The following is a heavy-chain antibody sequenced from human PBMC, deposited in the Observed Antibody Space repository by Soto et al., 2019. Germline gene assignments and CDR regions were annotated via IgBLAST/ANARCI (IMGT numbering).Heavy chain of an antibody. CDR1: GYSITAGGYY. D-gene: IGHD6-19*01. CDR3: ARMYSSGSGWFHP. CDR2: FYSSGST. Sequence: LQESGPGLVKPSQTLSLTCFVSGYSITAGGYYWSWIRHHPGKGLEWIGSFYSSGSTIYNPSLRSRVSTSGDTSSNQFSMSLTSVTAADTARYYCARMYSSGSGWFHPWGQGTLVTVSS. V-gene: IGHV4-31*03. J-gene: IGHJ5*02.